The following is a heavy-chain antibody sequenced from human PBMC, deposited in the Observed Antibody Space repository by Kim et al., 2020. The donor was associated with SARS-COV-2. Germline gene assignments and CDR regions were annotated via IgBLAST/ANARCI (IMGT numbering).Heavy chain of an antibody. D-gene: IGHD1-1*01. CDR2: INPNSGGT. CDR3: ARDKLEPTLYYYYGMDV. CDR1: GYTFTGYY. J-gene: IGHJ6*02. V-gene: IGHV1-2*06. Sequence: ASVKVSCKASGYTFTGYYMHWVRQAPGQGLEWMGRINPNSGGTNYAQKFQGRVTMTRDTSISTAYMELSRLRSDDTAVYYCARDKLEPTLYYYYGMDVWGQGTTVTVSS.